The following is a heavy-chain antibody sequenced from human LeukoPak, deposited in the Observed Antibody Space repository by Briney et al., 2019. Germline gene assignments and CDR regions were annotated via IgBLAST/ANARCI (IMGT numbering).Heavy chain of an antibody. Sequence: ASVKVSCKASGYTFTSYGISWVRQAPGQELEWMGWISAYNGNTNYAQKLQGRVTMTTDTSTSTAYMELRSLRSDDTAVYYCARDEMKLGAFDYWGQGTLVTVSS. J-gene: IGHJ4*02. V-gene: IGHV1-18*01. D-gene: IGHD7-27*01. CDR3: ARDEMKLGAFDY. CDR1: GYTFTSYG. CDR2: ISAYNGNT.